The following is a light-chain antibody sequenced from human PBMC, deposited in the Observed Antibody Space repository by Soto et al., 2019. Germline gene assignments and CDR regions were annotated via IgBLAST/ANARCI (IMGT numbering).Light chain of an antibody. V-gene: IGKV1-39*01. CDR1: QTVSTY. CDR3: QQTYTNPRT. CDR2: ATS. Sequence: DTQMTQSPASLSASVGDRISITCRASQTVSTYLNWYQHKAGQAPTLLISATSTLQSGVPSRFSGSGSGTEFTLTITSLQPEDFATYYCQQTYTNPRTFGQGTKVAFK. J-gene: IGKJ1*01.